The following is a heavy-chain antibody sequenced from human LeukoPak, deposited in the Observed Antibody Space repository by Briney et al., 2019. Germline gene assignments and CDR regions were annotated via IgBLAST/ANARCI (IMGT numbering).Heavy chain of an antibody. V-gene: IGHV4-4*07. J-gene: IGHJ3*02. CDR1: GGSISNYY. CDR2: IYTSAST. D-gene: IGHD5-24*01. CDR3: ARGRYCSATICSGGDAFDI. Sequence: SETLPLTCTVSGGSISNYYWSWIRQPAGKGLEWVGRIYTSASTNYNPALKSRVTLSVAASKNQFSLRLSSLTAADTAVYYCARGRYCSATICSGGDAFDIWGQGTVVTVSS.